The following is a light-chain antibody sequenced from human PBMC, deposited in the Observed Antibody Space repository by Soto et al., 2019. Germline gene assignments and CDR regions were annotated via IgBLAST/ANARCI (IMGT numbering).Light chain of an antibody. CDR1: QSVSSN. V-gene: IGKV3-15*01. CDR3: QQYNNWPPIT. Sequence: EIVMTQSPATLSVSPGEGATLSCRASQSVSSNLAWYQHKPGQAPRLLIYGASTRATGIPARFGGSGSGTEFTLTISSLQSEDFAVYYCQQYNNWPPITFGQGTRLEIK. CDR2: GAS. J-gene: IGKJ5*01.